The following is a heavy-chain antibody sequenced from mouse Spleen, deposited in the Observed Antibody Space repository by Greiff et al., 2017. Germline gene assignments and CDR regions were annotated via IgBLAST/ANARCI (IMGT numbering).Heavy chain of an antibody. CDR3: ARHYPDY. V-gene: IGHV5-15*01. CDR1: GFTFSDYG. Sequence: EVQGVESGGGLVKPGGSLKLSCAASGFTFSDYGMAWVRQAPGKGPEWVAFISNLAYSIYYADTVTGRFTISRENAKNTLYLEMSSLRSEDTAMYYCARHYPDYWGQGTSVTVSS. J-gene: IGHJ4*01. CDR2: ISNLAYSI.